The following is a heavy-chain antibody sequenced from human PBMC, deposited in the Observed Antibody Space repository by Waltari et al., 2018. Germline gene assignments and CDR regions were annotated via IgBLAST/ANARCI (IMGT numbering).Heavy chain of an antibody. Sequence: QVNLVESGGGVVQPGGSLRLSCATSGFTFSNFGMHWVRQAPGKGRGGVALIWFDGSDKFYADSVRGRFTISRDNSARTLYLDMDSLRLDDTAMYYCAKDAFGNTYLDFWGQGTLVTVSS. CDR3: AKDAFGNTYLDF. CDR1: GFTFSNFG. D-gene: IGHD2-2*02. CDR2: IWFDGSDK. V-gene: IGHV3-30*02. J-gene: IGHJ4*02.